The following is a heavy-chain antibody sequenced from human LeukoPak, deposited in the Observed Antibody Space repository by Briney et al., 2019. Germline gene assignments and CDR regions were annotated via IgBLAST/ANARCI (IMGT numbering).Heavy chain of an antibody. Sequence: EASVKVSCKASGGTFSSYAFSWVRQAPGQGREWMGGIIPILGTANYTQKFQGRVTITADKSTNTAYMDLRSLRSEDTAIYYCARDLGPDYGDSPDAFDIWGQGTMVTVSS. CDR1: GGTFSSYA. V-gene: IGHV1-69*06. CDR2: IIPILGTA. J-gene: IGHJ3*02. D-gene: IGHD4-17*01. CDR3: ARDLGPDYGDSPDAFDI.